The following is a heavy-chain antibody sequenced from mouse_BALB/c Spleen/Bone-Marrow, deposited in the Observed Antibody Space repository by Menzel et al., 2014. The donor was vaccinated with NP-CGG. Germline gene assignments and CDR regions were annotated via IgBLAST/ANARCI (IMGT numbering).Heavy chain of an antibody. CDR2: IRNKANGYTT. V-gene: IGHV7-3*02. J-gene: IGHJ3*01. CDR3: ARDVGNYVRFAY. D-gene: IGHD2-1*01. CDR1: GFTFTDYY. Sequence: EVKLVESGGGLVQPGGSLRLSCATSGFTFTDYYMSWVRQPPGKALEWLGFIRNKANGYTTECSASVKGRFTISRDNSQSILYLQMNTLKAEDSATYYCARDVGNYVRFAYWGQGTLVTVSA.